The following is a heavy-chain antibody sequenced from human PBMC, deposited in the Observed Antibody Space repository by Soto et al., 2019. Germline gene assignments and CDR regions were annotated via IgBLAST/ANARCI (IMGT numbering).Heavy chain of an antibody. D-gene: IGHD2-21*01. CDR2: IYHSRSA. J-gene: IGHJ5*02. Sequence: QLQLQESGSGLVRPSETLSLTCTVSGGSISSGGDSCSWIRQAPGKGLEWIGYIYHSRSAIYNPSLKSRVTMSADRSKNQFSLRLNSVTAADTAVYYCARAQIPHWFDPWGQGILVSVSP. CDR3: ARAQIPHWFDP. V-gene: IGHV4-30-2*01. CDR1: GGSISSGGDS.